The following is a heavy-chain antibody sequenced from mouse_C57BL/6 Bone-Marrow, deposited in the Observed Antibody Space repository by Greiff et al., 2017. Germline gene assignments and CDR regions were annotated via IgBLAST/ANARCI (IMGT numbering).Heavy chain of an antibody. CDR3: ARRAGTYCFDY. D-gene: IGHD3-3*01. CDR2: IDPADGET. Sequence: VQLQQSGAELVKPGASVKLSCTASGFNIKDYYMHWVKQRAEQGLEWIGSIDPADGETKYAPKFQGKATITADTSSNTAYLQLSRLTSEDTVVYYGARRAGTYCFDYWGQGTTLTVSS. V-gene: IGHV14-2*01. J-gene: IGHJ2*01. CDR1: GFNIKDYY.